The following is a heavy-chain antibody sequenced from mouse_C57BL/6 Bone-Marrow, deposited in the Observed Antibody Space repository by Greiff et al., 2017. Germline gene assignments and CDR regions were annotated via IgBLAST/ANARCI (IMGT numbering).Heavy chain of an antibody. CDR2: IAPNSGGT. CDR3: ARSLITTVGFDY. J-gene: IGHJ2*01. V-gene: IGHV1-72*01. D-gene: IGHD1-1*01. CDR1: GYTFTRYW. Sequence: QVQLQQPGAELVKPGASVKLSCKASGYTFTRYWMHWVKQRPGRGLAWIGRIAPNSGGTKSNETFKSKATLTVDKPASTAYMQRSSLTSEDAAVYYCARSLITTVGFDYWGQGTTLTVSS.